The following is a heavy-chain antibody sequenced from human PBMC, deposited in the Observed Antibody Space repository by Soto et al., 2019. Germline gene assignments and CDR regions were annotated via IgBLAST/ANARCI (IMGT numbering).Heavy chain of an antibody. D-gene: IGHD6-19*01. J-gene: IGHJ5*02. CDR1: GLSITDSEMG. V-gene: IGHV2-26*01. CDR3: ARRHLAVAVSPWFDP. Sequence: QVTLKESGPVLVKPTETLTLRCTVSGLSITDSEMGVSWIRQPPGQPLEWLAHIDSSGEKSYRTFLNSRLAIPKDTPKSQIVLTMTNMNPADTAPSYCARRHLAVAVSPWFDPWGQGIPVTVPS. CDR2: IDSSGEK.